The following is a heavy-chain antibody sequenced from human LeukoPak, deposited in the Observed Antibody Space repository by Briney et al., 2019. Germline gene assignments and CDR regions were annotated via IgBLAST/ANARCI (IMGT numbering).Heavy chain of an antibody. D-gene: IGHD1-26*01. CDR3: AKHDGWELHDYCFDY. CDR2: INKSGAEM. Sequence: GGSLRLSCVASGFIFRDYAMGWVRQAPGKGLEWVATINKSGAEMFYADSVKGRFTISRDNSKNTLNMHLRSLRADDTAVYYCAKHDGWELHDYCFDYWGQGTLVTASS. J-gene: IGHJ4*02. V-gene: IGHV3-23*01. CDR1: GFIFRDYA.